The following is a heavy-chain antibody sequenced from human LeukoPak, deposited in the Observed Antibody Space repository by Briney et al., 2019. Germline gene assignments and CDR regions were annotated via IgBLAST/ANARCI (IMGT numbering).Heavy chain of an antibody. CDR2: INHSGIS. Sequence: PSETLSLTCAVYGGSFSHNYWNWVRQPPGKGLEWIGEINHSGISDYNPSLSSRVTMSLDTSKNHFSLTLASVTAADTAVYYCVRGPDHAKVGYWGQGTPVTVSS. CDR1: GGSFSHNY. V-gene: IGHV4-34*01. J-gene: IGHJ4*02. CDR3: VRGPDHAKVGY. D-gene: IGHD1-14*01.